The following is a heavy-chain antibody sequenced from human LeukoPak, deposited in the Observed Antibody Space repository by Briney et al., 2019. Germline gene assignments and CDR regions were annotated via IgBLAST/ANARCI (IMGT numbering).Heavy chain of an antibody. J-gene: IGHJ4*02. D-gene: IGHD5-18*01. V-gene: IGHV3-23*01. CDR1: GFTFRGYA. Sequence: GSLRLSCAASGFTFRGYAMSWVRQAPGKGLEWVSAISTSGGSTYYADSVKGRFTISRDNSKNTLYLQMNSLRAEDTAVYYCAKEALQSLRYSYISNVVYRGEGTLVTVSS. CDR3: AKEALQSLRYSYISNVVY. CDR2: ISTSGGST.